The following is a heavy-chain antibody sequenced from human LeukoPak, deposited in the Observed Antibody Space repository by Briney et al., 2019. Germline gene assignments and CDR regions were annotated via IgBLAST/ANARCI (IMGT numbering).Heavy chain of an antibody. D-gene: IGHD3-10*01. J-gene: IGHJ6*02. V-gene: IGHV4-59*01. Sequence: PSETLSLTCTVSGGSISSYYWSWIRQPPGKGLEWIGYIYYSGSTNYNPSLKSRVTISVDTSKNQFSLKLSSVTAADTAVYYCARGPVRGVAYGMDVWGQGTTVTVSS. CDR1: GGSISSYY. CDR2: IYYSGST. CDR3: ARGPVRGVAYGMDV.